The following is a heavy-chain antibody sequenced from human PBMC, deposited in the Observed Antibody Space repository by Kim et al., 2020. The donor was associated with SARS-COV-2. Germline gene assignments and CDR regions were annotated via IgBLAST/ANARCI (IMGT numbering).Heavy chain of an antibody. CDR1: GGSISSGGYS. CDR2: IYHSGST. V-gene: IGHV4-30-2*01. J-gene: IGHJ5*02. Sequence: SETLSLTCAVSGGSISSGGYSWSWIRQPPGKGLEWIGYIYHSGSTYYNPSLKSRVTISVDRSKNQFSLKLSSVTAADTAVYYCARRYCSSTSCYTEYNWFDPWGQGTLVTVSS. D-gene: IGHD2-2*02. CDR3: ARRYCSSTSCYTEYNWFDP.